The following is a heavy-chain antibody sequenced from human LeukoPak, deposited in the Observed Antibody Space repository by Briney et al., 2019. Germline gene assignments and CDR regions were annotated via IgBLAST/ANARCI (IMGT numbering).Heavy chain of an antibody. CDR3: ARTSPNCVGDCRAFDI. D-gene: IGHD2-21*01. CDR2: TRNEAKSYTT. V-gene: IGHV3-72*01. Sequence: GGSLRLSCAASGFTLSDHYMDWVRQAPGKGLEWVGRTRNEAKSYTTDYAASVKGRFTISRDDSKNSMYLQMNSLRAEDTAVYYCARTSPNCVGDCRAFDIWGQGTMVAVSS. J-gene: IGHJ3*02. CDR1: GFTLSDHY.